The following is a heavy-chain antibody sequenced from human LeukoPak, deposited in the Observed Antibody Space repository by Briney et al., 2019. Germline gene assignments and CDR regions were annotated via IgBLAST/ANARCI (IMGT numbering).Heavy chain of an antibody. CDR3: ARATEYDSSGPYYFDY. D-gene: IGHD3-22*01. CDR1: GGSISSGGYY. Sequence: SETLSLTCTVSGGSISSGGYYWSWIRQHPGKGLEWIGYIYYSGSTYYNPSLKSRVTISVDTSKNQFSLKLSSVTAADTAVYYCARATEYDSSGPYYFDYWGQGTLVTVSS. CDR2: IYYSGST. V-gene: IGHV4-31*03. J-gene: IGHJ4*02.